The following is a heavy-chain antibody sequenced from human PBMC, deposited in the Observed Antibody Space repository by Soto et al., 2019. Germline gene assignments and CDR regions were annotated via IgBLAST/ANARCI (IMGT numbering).Heavy chain of an antibody. CDR1: GDTCTDYY. J-gene: IGHJ3*02. Sequence: AAVKVSCKASGDTCTDYYIHWVRQAPGQGLEWMGWINPNSGATNYAQKFLGRITMTRDTSTTTTYMEMSRLRSDATADTAIYYCASSLKRADDFDIWGRGTMVTVSS. CDR3: ASSLKRADDFDI. CDR2: INPNSGAT. V-gene: IGHV1-2*02.